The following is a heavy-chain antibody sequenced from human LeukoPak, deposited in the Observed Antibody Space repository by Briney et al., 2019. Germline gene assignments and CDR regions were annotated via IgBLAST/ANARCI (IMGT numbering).Heavy chain of an antibody. J-gene: IGHJ4*02. D-gene: IGHD6-13*01. V-gene: IGHV1-2*02. CDR2: INPNSGDT. Sequence: ASVKVSCKASGYTFTGYFLHWVRRAPGQGFEWMGWINPNSGDTYYTQSFQGRVTMTRDMSISTAYMELSSLRPDDTAVYYCARAQSLTAPAGTFANSWGQGTLVTVSS. CDR3: ARAQSLTAPAGTFANS. CDR1: GYTFTGYF.